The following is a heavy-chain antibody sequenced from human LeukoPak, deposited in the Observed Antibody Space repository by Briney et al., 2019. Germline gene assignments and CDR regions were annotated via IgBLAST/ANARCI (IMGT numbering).Heavy chain of an antibody. J-gene: IGHJ3*02. CDR1: GFTFSSYE. CDR2: ISSSGSTI. Sequence: QPGGSLRPSCAASGFTFSSYEMNWVRQAPGKGLEWVSYISSSGSTIYYADPVKGRFTISRDNAKNSLYLQMNSLRAEDTAVYYCARWDPDYGDPHDAFDIWGQGTMVTVSS. CDR3: ARWDPDYGDPHDAFDI. V-gene: IGHV3-48*03. D-gene: IGHD4-17*01.